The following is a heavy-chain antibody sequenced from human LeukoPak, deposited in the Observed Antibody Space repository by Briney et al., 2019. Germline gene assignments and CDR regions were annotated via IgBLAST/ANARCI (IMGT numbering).Heavy chain of an antibody. J-gene: IGHJ4*02. CDR3: ARRFGEAPYYFDY. CDR1: GGSISNGGYY. Sequence: SETLSLTCTVSGGSISNGGYYWSWIRQHPGKGLEWIGYIYYSGSTYYNPSLKSRVTISVDTSKNQFSLKLSSVTAADTAVYYCARRFGEAPYYFDYWGQGTLVTVSS. D-gene: IGHD3-10*01. CDR2: IYYSGST. V-gene: IGHV4-31*03.